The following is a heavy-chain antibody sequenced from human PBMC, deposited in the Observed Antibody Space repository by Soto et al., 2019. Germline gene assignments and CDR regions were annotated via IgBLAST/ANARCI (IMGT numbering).Heavy chain of an antibody. CDR1: GGSISSSGYS. V-gene: IGHV4-30-2*01. J-gene: IGHJ4*02. CDR2: VYHSGST. CDR3: ASSHAGAHITAAVH. D-gene: IGHD6-13*01. Sequence: LSLTCAVSGGSISSSGYSWSWIRQPPGKGLEWVGYVYHSGSTYYNPSLKSRVTISVDRSKNQFSLKLSSVTAADTAVYYCASSHAGAHITAAVHWGQGTLVTSPQ.